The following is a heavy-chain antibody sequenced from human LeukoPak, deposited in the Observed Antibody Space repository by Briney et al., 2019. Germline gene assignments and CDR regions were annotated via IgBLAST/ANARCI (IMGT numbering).Heavy chain of an antibody. CDR2: MNPNSGNT. J-gene: IGHJ5*02. Sequence: GASVKVSCKASGYTFTSYDINWVRQATGQGLEWMGWMNPNSGNTGYAQKFQGRVTMTRNTSISTDYMELSSLRSEDTAVYYCARGLYCSGGSCYGWFDPWGQGTLVTVS. CDR1: GYTFTSYD. D-gene: IGHD2-15*01. V-gene: IGHV1-8*01. CDR3: ARGLYCSGGSCYGWFDP.